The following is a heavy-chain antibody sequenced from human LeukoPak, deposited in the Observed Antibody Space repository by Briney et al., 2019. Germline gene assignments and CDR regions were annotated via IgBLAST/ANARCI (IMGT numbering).Heavy chain of an antibody. CDR1: GFTFDDYA. Sequence: GGSLRLSCLASGFTFDDYAMHWVRQAPGKGLEWVSSISSSSSYIYYADSVKGRSTISRDNAKNSLYLQMNSLRAEDTAVYYCARGTMVFDEDYFDYWGQGTLVTVSS. CDR3: ARGTMVFDEDYFDY. J-gene: IGHJ4*02. V-gene: IGHV3-21*01. CDR2: ISSSSSYI. D-gene: IGHD4/OR15-4a*01.